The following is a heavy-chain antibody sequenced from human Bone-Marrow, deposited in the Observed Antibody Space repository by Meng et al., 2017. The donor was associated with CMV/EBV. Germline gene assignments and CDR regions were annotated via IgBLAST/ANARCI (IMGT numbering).Heavy chain of an antibody. CDR1: GYTFTSYF. Sequence: ASVKVSCKASGYTFTSYFMHWVRQAPGQGLEWMGLINPSGGSTSYAQKFQDRVTMIRDTSTSTVYMELSSLTSEDTAIYYCATGVVEAVPAAIGGADSFDIWRQGTMVT. J-gene: IGHJ3*02. CDR2: INPSGGST. V-gene: IGHV1-46*01. CDR3: ATGVVEAVPAAIGGADSFDI. D-gene: IGHD2-2*01.